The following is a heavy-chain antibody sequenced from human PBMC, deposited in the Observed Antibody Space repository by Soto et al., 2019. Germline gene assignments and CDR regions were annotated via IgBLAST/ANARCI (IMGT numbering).Heavy chain of an antibody. V-gene: IGHV4-39*01. D-gene: IGHD6-13*01. Sequence: SETLSLTCTVSGGSISSGGYYWSWIRQHPGKGLEWIGYIYYSGSTYYNPSLKSRVTISVDTSKNQFSLKLSSVTAADTAVYYCARHTGIVAAGYYYYYYMDVWGKGTTVTVSS. CDR3: ARHTGIVAAGYYYYYYMDV. J-gene: IGHJ6*03. CDR2: IYYSGST. CDR1: GGSISSGGYY.